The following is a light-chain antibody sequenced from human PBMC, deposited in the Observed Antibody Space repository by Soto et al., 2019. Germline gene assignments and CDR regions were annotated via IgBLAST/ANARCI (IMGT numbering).Light chain of an antibody. V-gene: IGKV1-27*01. CDR1: QGISSS. J-gene: IGKJ3*01. CDR3: QQYNSAPYT. Sequence: DIQMTQSPSSLSASVGDRVTITCRASQGISSSLAWYQQRPGKVPQLLIYAASTLQSGVPARFSGSGSGTEFTLTISSLQPEDVGTYYCQQYNSAPYTFGPGTKVDIK. CDR2: AAS.